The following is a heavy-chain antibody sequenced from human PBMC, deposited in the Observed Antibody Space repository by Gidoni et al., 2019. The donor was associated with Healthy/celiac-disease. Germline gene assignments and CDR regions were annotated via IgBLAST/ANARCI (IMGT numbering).Heavy chain of an antibody. J-gene: IGHJ5*02. CDR2: ISYDGSNK. Sequence: QVQLVESGGGVVQPGRSLRLSCAASGFTFSSYGMHWVRQAPGKGLEWVAVISYDGSNKYYADSVKGRFTISRDNSKNTLYLQMNSLRAEDTAVYYCARDFYGSSGSPWFDPWGQGTLVTVSS. CDR1: GFTFSSYG. CDR3: ARDFYGSSGSPWFDP. V-gene: IGHV3-30*03. D-gene: IGHD3-22*01.